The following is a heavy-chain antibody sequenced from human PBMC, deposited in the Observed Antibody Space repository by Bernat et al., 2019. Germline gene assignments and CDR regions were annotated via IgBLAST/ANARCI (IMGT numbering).Heavy chain of an antibody. J-gene: IGHJ3*02. CDR1: GFTFSSYA. CDR2: ISGSGGST. V-gene: IGHV3-23*01. D-gene: IGHD6-13*01. Sequence: EVQLLESGGGLVQPGGSLRLSCAASGFTFSSYAMSWVRQAPGKGLGWVPAISGSGGSTSYADSVKGRFTISRDNSKNTLYLQMNSLRAEDTAVYYCAKDLTWYGPPPHDAFDIWGQGTMVTVSS. CDR3: AKDLTWYGPPPHDAFDI.